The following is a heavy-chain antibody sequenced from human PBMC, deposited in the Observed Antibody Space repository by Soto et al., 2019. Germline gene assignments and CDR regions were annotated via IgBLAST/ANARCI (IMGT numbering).Heavy chain of an antibody. D-gene: IGHD1-26*01. Sequence: VSLILSCAASGFTFSTYAMNWVRQAPGKGLEWVSAISGGGGTTYSADSGKGRVTISRDNSKNTLYLQMNSLRAEDTAVYYCAKVSLGALTFTDYYYYGLDVWGQGTTVTVSS. J-gene: IGHJ6*02. V-gene: IGHV3-23*01. CDR1: GFTFSTYA. CDR2: ISGGGGTT. CDR3: AKVSLGALTFTDYYYYGLDV.